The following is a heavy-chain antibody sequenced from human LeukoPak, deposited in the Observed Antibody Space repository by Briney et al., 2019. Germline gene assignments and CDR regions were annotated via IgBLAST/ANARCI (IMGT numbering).Heavy chain of an antibody. D-gene: IGHD6-13*01. Sequence: ASVKVSCKASGYTFTSYDINWVRQATGQGLEWMGWMNPNSGNTGYAQKFQGRVTMTRNTSISTAYMELSSLRSEDTAVYYCARIAAAGTGGYYYYMDVWGKGTTVTVSS. CDR2: MNPNSGNT. V-gene: IGHV1-8*01. CDR1: GYTFTSYD. CDR3: ARIAAAGTGGYYYYMDV. J-gene: IGHJ6*03.